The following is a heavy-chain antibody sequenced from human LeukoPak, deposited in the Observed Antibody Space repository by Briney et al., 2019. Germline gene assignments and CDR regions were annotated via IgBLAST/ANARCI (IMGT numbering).Heavy chain of an antibody. V-gene: IGHV3-11*01. J-gene: IGHJ6*02. D-gene: IGHD2-15*01. CDR1: LFTFSDFY. Sequence: PGGSLRLSCAASLFTFSDFYMSWIRQAPREGLEWISYISDNVSKKDYADSVKERVTISRDNAKKSLHLEMNSLKLEDTTVYYCARQVEEWSDVYFSARYDYYGMDVWGQGTTVTVSS. CDR2: ISDNVSKK. CDR3: ARQVEEWSDVYFSARYDYYGMDV.